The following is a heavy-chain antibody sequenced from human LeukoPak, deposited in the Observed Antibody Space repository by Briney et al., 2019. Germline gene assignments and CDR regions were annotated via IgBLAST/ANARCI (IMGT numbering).Heavy chain of an antibody. CDR2: INHSGST. V-gene: IGHV4-34*01. D-gene: IGHD3-3*01. Sequence: PSETLSLTCTVSGGSISSYYWSWIRQPPGKGLEWIGEINHSGSTNYNPSLKSRVTISVDTSKNQFSLKLSSVTAADTAVYYCARGSGRDTIFGVAGLNWFDPWGQGTLVTVSS. CDR1: GGSISSYY. CDR3: ARGSGRDTIFGVAGLNWFDP. J-gene: IGHJ5*02.